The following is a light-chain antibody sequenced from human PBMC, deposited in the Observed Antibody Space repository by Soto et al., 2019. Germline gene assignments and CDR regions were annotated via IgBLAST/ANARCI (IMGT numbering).Light chain of an antibody. J-gene: IGKJ3*01. CDR1: QGSSTF. Sequence: DIQLTQSPSFLSASVGDRVTITCRASQGSSTFLAWYQQRPGKAPKLLIYAASTLQSGVPSRFSGSGSGTEFTLTISCLQPEDFATYYCQQVISYPPGFGPGTKVYIK. CDR3: QQVISYPPG. CDR2: AAS. V-gene: IGKV1-9*01.